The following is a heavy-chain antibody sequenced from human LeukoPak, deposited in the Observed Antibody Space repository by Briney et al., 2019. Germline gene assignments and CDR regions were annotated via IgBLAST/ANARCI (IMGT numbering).Heavy chain of an antibody. V-gene: IGHV4-59*01. CDR2: IYYSGST. CDR3: ARSLGGYCSSTSCYQEYYFDY. D-gene: IGHD2-2*01. CDR1: GGSISSYY. J-gene: IGHJ4*02. Sequence: SETLSLTCTVSGGSISSYYWSWIRQPPGKGLEWIGYIYYSGSTNYNPSLKSQVTISVDTSKNQLSLKLSSVTAADTAVYYCARSLGGYCSSTSCYQEYYFDYWGQGTLVTVSS.